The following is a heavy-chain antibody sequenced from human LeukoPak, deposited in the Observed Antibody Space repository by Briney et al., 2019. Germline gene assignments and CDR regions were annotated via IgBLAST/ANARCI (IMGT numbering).Heavy chain of an antibody. Sequence: PSETLSLTCTVSGGSISSYYWSWIRQPPGKGLEWIGYIYYSGSTNYNPSLKSRVTISVDTSKNQFSLKLSSVTAADTAVYYCARYHSSSWYYGDYGTDVWGKGTTVTVSS. CDR2: IYYSGST. CDR3: ARYHSSSWYYGDYGTDV. V-gene: IGHV4-59*01. J-gene: IGHJ6*04. CDR1: GGSISSYY. D-gene: IGHD6-13*01.